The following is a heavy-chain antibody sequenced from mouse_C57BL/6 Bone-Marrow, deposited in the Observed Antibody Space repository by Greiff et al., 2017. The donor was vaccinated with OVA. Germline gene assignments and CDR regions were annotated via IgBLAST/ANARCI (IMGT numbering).Heavy chain of an antibody. D-gene: IGHD1-2*01. Sequence: QVQLQQSGAELVKPGASVKLSCKASGYTFTSYWMQWVKQRPGQGLEWIGEIDPSDSYTNYNQKFKGKATLTVDTSSSTAYMQLSSLTSEDSAVYYCARDYYGPYAMDYWGQGTSVTVSS. CDR1: GYTFTSYW. V-gene: IGHV1-50*01. J-gene: IGHJ4*01. CDR3: ARDYYGPYAMDY. CDR2: IDPSDSYT.